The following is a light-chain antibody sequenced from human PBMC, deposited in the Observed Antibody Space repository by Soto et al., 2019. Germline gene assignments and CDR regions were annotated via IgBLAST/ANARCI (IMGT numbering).Light chain of an antibody. CDR2: VVS. J-gene: IGLJ1*01. Sequence: QSVLTQPASVSGSPGQSITISCTGTSSDVGAYDYVSWYQQHPDKAPKLIIFVVSNRPSGVSNRFSGSKSGNTASLTISGLPAEDEADYYCSLYTSSDTPYVFGTGTKLTVL. CDR1: SSDVGAYDY. CDR3: SLYTSSDTPYV. V-gene: IGLV2-14*01.